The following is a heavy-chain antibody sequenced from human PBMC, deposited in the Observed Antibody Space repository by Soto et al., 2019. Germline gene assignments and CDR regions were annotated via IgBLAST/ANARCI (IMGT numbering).Heavy chain of an antibody. CDR1: GGSISSGGYY. J-gene: IGHJ5*02. V-gene: IGHV4-31*03. Sequence: SETLSLTCTVSGGSISSGGYYWSWIRQHPGKGLEWIGYIYYSGSTYYNPSLKSRVTISVDTSKNQFSLKLSSVTAADTAVYYCARALLRFLEWPKYNWFDPWGQGTLVTVSS. CDR2: IYYSGST. CDR3: ARALLRFLEWPKYNWFDP. D-gene: IGHD3-3*01.